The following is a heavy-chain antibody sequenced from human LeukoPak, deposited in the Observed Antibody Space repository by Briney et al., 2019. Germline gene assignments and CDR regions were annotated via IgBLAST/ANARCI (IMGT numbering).Heavy chain of an antibody. D-gene: IGHD6-6*01. V-gene: IGHV3-30*19. CDR3: ARDHPGIAARPSAFDI. CDR1: GFTFSSYG. Sequence: PGGSLRLSCAASGFTFSSYGMHWVRQAPGKGLEWVAVISYDGSNKYYADSVKGRFTISRDNSKNTLYLQMNSLRAEDTAVYYCARDHPGIAARPSAFDIWGQGTMVTVSS. CDR2: ISYDGSNK. J-gene: IGHJ3*02.